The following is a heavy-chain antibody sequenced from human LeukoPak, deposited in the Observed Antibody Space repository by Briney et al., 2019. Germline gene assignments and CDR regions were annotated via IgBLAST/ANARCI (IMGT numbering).Heavy chain of an antibody. J-gene: IGHJ6*03. D-gene: IGHD5-12*01. V-gene: IGHV4-30-4*08. CDR1: GGSISSGDYY. CDR3: ASRPLSSGYDDGFDYYMDV. Sequence: SETLSLTCTVSGGSISSGDYYWSWIRQPPGKGLEWIGYIYYSGSTYYNPSLKSRVTISVDTSKNQFSLKLSSVTAADTAVYYCASRPLSSGYDDGFDYYMDVWGKGTTVTVSS. CDR2: IYYSGST.